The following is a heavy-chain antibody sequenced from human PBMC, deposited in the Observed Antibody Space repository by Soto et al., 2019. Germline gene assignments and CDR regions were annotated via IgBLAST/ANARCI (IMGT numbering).Heavy chain of an antibody. J-gene: IGHJ4*02. CDR2: LTSTSSYT. CDR3: GRVASSSSWTPDY. V-gene: IGHV3-21*02. Sequence: EVQLVESGGGVVKPGGSLRLSCAASGLTFSSYSMNWVRQVPGKGLEWVSSLTSTSSYTYYADSVKGRFTISRDNAKNSLFLQMNSLRAEDTAVYYCGRVASSSSWTPDYLGQGTLVTVSS. CDR1: GLTFSSYS. D-gene: IGHD6-13*01.